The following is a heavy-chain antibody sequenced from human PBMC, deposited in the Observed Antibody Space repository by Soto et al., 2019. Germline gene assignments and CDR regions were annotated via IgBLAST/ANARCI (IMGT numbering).Heavy chain of an antibody. V-gene: IGHV3-13*01. CDR1: GFTFSSYD. D-gene: IGHD6-19*01. CDR3: ARDIAVAGPYYYYGMDV. Sequence: GGSLRLSCAASGFTFSSYDMHWVRQATGKGLEWVSAIGTAGDTYYPGSVKGRFTISRGNAKNSLYLQMNSLRAGDTAVYYCARDIAVAGPYYYYGMDVWGQGTTVTVSS. CDR2: IGTAGDT. J-gene: IGHJ6*02.